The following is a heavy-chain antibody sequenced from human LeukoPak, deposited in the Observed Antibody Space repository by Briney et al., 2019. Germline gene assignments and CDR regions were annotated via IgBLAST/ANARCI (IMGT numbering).Heavy chain of an antibody. D-gene: IGHD4-11*01. CDR3: ATPLLSGYSNNVYYFDY. CDR1: GGTFSSYA. J-gene: IGHJ4*02. CDR2: IIPIFGTA. Sequence: GASVKVSCKASGGTFSSYAISWVRQAPGQRLEWMGGIIPIFGTANYAQKFQGRVTITADESTSTAYMELSSLRSEDTAVYYCATPLLSGYSNNVYYFDYWGQGTLVTASS. V-gene: IGHV1-69*01.